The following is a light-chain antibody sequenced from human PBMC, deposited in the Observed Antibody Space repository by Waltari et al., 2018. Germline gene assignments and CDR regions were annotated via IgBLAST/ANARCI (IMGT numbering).Light chain of an antibody. J-gene: IGLJ1*01. V-gene: IGLV2-14*01. Sequence: QSALPQPAPASGSPGQSITLPCSGTDSDRRHYDFVSWDHQHPGKAPHLIIYEVSNRPSGMSNRFSASKSGNTASLTISGLQAEDEADYYCSSYTTSSAPGVFGTGNRVTVL. CDR3: SSYTTSSAPGV. CDR1: DSDRRHYDF. CDR2: EVS.